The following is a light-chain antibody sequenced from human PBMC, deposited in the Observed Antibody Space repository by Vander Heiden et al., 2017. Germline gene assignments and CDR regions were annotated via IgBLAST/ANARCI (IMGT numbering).Light chain of an antibody. CDR1: QSISSY. CDR3: QQSYSTPLT. V-gene: IGKV1-39*01. CDR2: AAS. J-gene: IGKJ5*01. Sequence: DIQMTQSPSSLSASVGDRVTITCRASQSISSYLNWYQQKPGKAPKLLIYAASSLQSGVTSRFSGSGSGTDFTLTISSLQPEDFATYYCQQSYSTPLTFGHGTRLEIK.